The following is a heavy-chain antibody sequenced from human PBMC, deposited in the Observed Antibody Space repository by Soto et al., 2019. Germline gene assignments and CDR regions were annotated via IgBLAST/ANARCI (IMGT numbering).Heavy chain of an antibody. J-gene: IGHJ6*02. CDR1: GGTFSSYA. V-gene: IGHV1-69*01. CDR3: ARDPGYCSSTSCYTYYYYGMDV. D-gene: IGHD2-2*02. Sequence: QVQLVQSGAEVKKPGSSVKVSCKASGGTFSSYAISWVRQAPGQGLEWMGGIIPIFGTANYAQKFQGRVTITAAESTSTAYMGLSSLRSEDTAVYYCARDPGYCSSTSCYTYYYYGMDVWGQGTTVTVSS. CDR2: IIPIFGTA.